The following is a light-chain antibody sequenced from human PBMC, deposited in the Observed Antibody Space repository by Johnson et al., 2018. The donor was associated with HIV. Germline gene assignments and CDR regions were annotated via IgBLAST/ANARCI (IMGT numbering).Light chain of an antibody. V-gene: IGLV1-51*02. CDR3: AAWDDSLNGYV. CDR1: SSNIGNNY. Sequence: SVLTQPPSVSAAPGQKVTISCSGSSSNIGNNYVSWYQQLPGTAPKLLICENNKRPSGIPDRFSGSKSGTSASLAISGLQSEDEADYYCAAWDDSLNGYVFGTETKVTVL. J-gene: IGLJ1*01. CDR2: ENN.